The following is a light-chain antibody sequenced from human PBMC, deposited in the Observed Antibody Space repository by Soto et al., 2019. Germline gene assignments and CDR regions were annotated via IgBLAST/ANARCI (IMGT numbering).Light chain of an antibody. CDR3: QHYNTYPWT. CDR2: KAS. CDR1: QSISSW. Sequence: DVQRTHAPSILSASVLYRVTITCRASQSISSWLAWYQQKPGKAPNLLIHKASHLESGVPSRFSGSGSGTEFTLTISSLQPGDFATYYCQHYNTYPWTFGQGTKVDIK. V-gene: IGKV1-5*03. J-gene: IGKJ1*01.